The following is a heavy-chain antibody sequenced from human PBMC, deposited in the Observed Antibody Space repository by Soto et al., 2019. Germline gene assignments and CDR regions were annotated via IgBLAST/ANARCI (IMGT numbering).Heavy chain of an antibody. D-gene: IGHD5-12*01. CDR3: ARGDGYDPYSYFDY. J-gene: IGHJ4*02. CDR2: ISGSGGST. CDR1: GFTFINYA. V-gene: IGHV3-23*01. Sequence: PWGSLRLSCAASGFTFINYAITLFRHSPGKGLEWVSAISGSGGSTYYADSVKGRFTISRDNSKNTLYLQMNSLRADDTAVYYCARGDGYDPYSYFDYWGQGILVTVSS.